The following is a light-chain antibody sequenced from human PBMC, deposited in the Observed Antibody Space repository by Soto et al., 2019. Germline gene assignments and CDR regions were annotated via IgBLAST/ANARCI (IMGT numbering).Light chain of an antibody. CDR3: QQYNHWRSIS. CDR1: QSVSSY. CDR2: DTS. V-gene: IGKV3-15*01. J-gene: IGKJ5*01. Sequence: ENVLTQSPATLSLSPGERATLSCRASQSVSSYLAWYQQKPGQAPRLLIYDTSTRAADIPARFSGSGSGTDFTLTISSLQSEDFAVYYCQQYNHWRSISFGQGTRLEI.